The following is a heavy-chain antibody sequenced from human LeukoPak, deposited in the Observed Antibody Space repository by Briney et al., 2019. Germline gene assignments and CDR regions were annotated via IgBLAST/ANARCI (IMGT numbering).Heavy chain of an antibody. Sequence: ASVKVSCKVSGYTLTELSMHWVRQAPGKGLEWMGGFDPEDGETIYAQKFQGRVTMTEDTSTDTAYMELSSLRSEDTAVYYCATNTPGGQYQLPDYYYYGVDVWGKGTTVTVSS. CDR1: GYTLTELS. D-gene: IGHD2-2*01. CDR3: ATNTPGGQYQLPDYYYYGVDV. V-gene: IGHV1-24*01. J-gene: IGHJ6*04. CDR2: FDPEDGET.